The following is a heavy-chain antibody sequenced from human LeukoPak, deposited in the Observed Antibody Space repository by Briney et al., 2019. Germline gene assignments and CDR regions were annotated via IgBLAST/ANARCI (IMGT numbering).Heavy chain of an antibody. J-gene: IGHJ4*02. Sequence: ETLSLTCTVSGGSISSGDYYWSWIRQAPGKGLEWVSVIYSGGSTYYADSVKGRFTISRDNSKNTLYLQMNSLRAEDTAVYYCASLYSSSWYSPDYWGQGTLVTVSS. D-gene: IGHD6-13*01. CDR3: ASLYSSSWYSPDY. CDR1: GGSISSGDYY. CDR2: IYSGGST. V-gene: IGHV3-53*01.